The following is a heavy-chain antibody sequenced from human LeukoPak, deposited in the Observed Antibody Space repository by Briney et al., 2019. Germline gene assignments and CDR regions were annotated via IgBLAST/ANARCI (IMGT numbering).Heavy chain of an antibody. CDR2: IYPGDSDT. CDR1: GYSFTSYW. Sequence: GESLQISFKGSGYSFTSYWIAWVRPMPGKGLEWMGIIYPGDSDTRYSPSFQGQVTISADKSISTAYLQWSSLKASDTAMYYCATRDSLAAAGQFDYWGQGTLVTVSS. V-gene: IGHV5-51*01. J-gene: IGHJ4*02. CDR3: ATRDSLAAAGQFDY. D-gene: IGHD6-13*01.